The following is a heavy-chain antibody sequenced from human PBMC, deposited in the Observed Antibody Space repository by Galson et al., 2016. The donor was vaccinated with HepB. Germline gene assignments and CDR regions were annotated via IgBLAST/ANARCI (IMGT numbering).Heavy chain of an antibody. D-gene: IGHD5-18*01. CDR3: ARDHGYSGWFDP. CDR1: GGSFSGYY. V-gene: IGHV4-34*01. J-gene: IGHJ5*02. CDR2: INHSGST. Sequence: ETLSLTCAVYGGSFSGYYWSWIRQPPGKGLEWIGEINHSGSTNYNPSLKSRVTVSVDTSKNRFSLKLTSATPADTAVYYCARDHGYSGWFDPWGQGTLVAVSS.